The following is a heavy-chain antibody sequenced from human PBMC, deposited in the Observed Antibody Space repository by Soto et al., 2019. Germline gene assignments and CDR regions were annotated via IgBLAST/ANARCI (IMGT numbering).Heavy chain of an antibody. CDR1: GGTCSSYT. D-gene: IGHD2-15*01. V-gene: IGHV1-69*02. J-gene: IGHJ4*02. CDR3: ASPNPQRGSVVPLDY. CDR2: IMPILGIA. Sequence: QVQLVQSGAEVKKPGSSVKVSCKDSGGTCSSYTISWVRQAPGQGLEWMGRIMPILGIANYAQKLQGRVTSTADKSTSTAYMELSSLRSEDTSVDYCASPNPQRGSVVPLDYWGQGTLVTVSS.